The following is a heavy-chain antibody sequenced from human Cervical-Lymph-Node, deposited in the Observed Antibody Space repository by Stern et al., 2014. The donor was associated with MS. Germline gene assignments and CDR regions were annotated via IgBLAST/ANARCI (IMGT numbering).Heavy chain of an antibody. V-gene: IGHV1-2*02. Sequence: VQLVQSGAEVKKPGASVKVSCKASGYTFTGYYIHWVRQAPGQGLEWMGWIIPNNGDTNYAQNFQGRVTMTRDTSISTAYMELSRLRSDDTAVYYCAKDGYNYWGQGTRVTVSS. D-gene: IGHD5-24*01. CDR2: IIPNNGDT. J-gene: IGHJ4*02. CDR3: AKDGYNY. CDR1: GYTFTGYY.